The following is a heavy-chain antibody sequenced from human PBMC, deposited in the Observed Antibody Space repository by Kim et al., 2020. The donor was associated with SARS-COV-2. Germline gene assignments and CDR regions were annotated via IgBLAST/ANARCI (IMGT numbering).Heavy chain of an antibody. V-gene: IGHV3-66*01. CDR3: ARGLVVVPAGPWYYYGMDV. CDR1: GFTVSSNY. CDR2: IYSGGST. J-gene: IGHJ6*02. Sequence: GGSLRLSCAASGFTVSSNYMSWVRQAPGKGLEWVSVIYSGGSTYYADSVKGRFTISRDNSKNTLYLQMNSLRAEDTAVYYCARGLVVVPAGPWYYYGMDVWGQGTTVTVSS. D-gene: IGHD2-2*01.